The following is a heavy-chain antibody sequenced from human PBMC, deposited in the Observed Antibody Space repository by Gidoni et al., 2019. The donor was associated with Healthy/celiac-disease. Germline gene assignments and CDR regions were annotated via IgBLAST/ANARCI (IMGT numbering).Heavy chain of an antibody. Sequence: QVPLVESGGGVVQPGRSLRLSCAASGFTFSSYSMHWVRQAPGKGLEWVAVISYDGSNKYYADSVKGRFTISRDNSKNTLYLQMNSLRAEDTAVYYCARGALRGYYGSGSYWGQDYGMDVWGQGTTVTVSS. D-gene: IGHD3-10*01. V-gene: IGHV3-30-3*01. CDR3: ARGALRGYYGSGSYWGQDYGMDV. CDR2: ISYDGSNK. J-gene: IGHJ6*02. CDR1: GFTFSSYS.